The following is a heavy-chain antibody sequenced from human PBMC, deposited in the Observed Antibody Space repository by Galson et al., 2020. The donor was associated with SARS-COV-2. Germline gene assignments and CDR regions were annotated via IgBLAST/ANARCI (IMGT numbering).Heavy chain of an antibody. CDR2: FDPEDGET. V-gene: IGHV1-24*01. CDR3: ATGFVVVPAALPPKPLSSQDYYYYYGMDV. Sequence: GESLKISCKVSGYTLTELSMHWVRQAPGKGLEWMGGFDPEDGETIYAQKFQGRVTMTEDTSTDTAYMELSSLRSEDTAVYYCATGFVVVPAALPPKPLSSQDYYYYYGMDVWGQGTTVTVSS. D-gene: IGHD2-2*01. J-gene: IGHJ6*02. CDR1: GYTLTELS.